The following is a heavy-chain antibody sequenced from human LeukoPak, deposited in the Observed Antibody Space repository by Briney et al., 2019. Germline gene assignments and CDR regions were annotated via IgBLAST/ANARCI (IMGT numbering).Heavy chain of an antibody. V-gene: IGHV1-18*01. CDR3: ARDFDHSGWYSNVQH. CDR1: GYTFISYG. Sequence: VASVKVSCKASGYTFISYGISWVRQAPGQGLEWMGWISPYNGNTNYAQKLQGRVTMTTDTSTSTAYMELRSLRSDDTAVYYCARDFDHSGWYSNVQHWGQGTLVAVSS. J-gene: IGHJ1*01. CDR2: ISPYNGNT. D-gene: IGHD6-19*01.